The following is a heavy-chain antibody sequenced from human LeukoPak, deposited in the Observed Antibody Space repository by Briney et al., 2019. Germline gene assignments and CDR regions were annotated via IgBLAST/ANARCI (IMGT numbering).Heavy chain of an antibody. Sequence: GASVKVSCKASGGTFSSYAISWVRQAPGQGLEWMGRIIPILGIANYAQKFQGRVTITADKSTSTAYMELSSLRSEDTAVYHCARDPSGGDTRQPLSNWFDPWGQGTLVTVSS. CDR1: GGTFSSYA. CDR2: IIPILGIA. D-gene: IGHD2-2*02. J-gene: IGHJ5*02. CDR3: ARDPSGGDTRQPLSNWFDP. V-gene: IGHV1-69*04.